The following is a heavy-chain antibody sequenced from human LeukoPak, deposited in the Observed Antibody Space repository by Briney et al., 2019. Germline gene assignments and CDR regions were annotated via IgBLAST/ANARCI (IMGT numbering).Heavy chain of an antibody. D-gene: IGHD5-24*01. CDR3: ARGGDGYNFDY. V-gene: IGHV1-69*02. CDR2: IIPILGIA. J-gene: IGHJ4*02. CDR1: GGTFSSYT. Sequence: SVKVSCKASGGTFSSYTISWVRQAPGQGLEWMGRIIPILGIANHAQKFQGRVTITADKTTSTAYMELSSLRSEDTAVYYCARGGDGYNFDYWGQGTLVTVSS.